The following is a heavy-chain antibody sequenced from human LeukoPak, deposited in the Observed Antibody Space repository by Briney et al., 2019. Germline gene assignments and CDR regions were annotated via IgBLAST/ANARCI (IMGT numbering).Heavy chain of an antibody. V-gene: IGHV3-48*03. Sequence: PGGSLRLSCAASGFTFSSYEMNWVRQAPGKGLEWVSYISSSGSTIYYADSVKGRFTISRDNARNSLYLQMNSLRAEDTAVYYCIRDLFDDYSLDYWGQGALVTVSS. D-gene: IGHD3-16*01. CDR2: ISSSGSTI. CDR3: IRDLFDDYSLDY. J-gene: IGHJ4*02. CDR1: GFTFSSYE.